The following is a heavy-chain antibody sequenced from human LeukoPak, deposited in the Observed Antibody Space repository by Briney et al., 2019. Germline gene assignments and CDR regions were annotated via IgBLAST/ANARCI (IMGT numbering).Heavy chain of an antibody. CDR1: GFTFSSYA. J-gene: IGHJ4*02. Sequence: GGSLRLSCAASGFTFSSYAMSWVRQAPGKGLEWVSAISGSGGSTYYADSVKGRFTISRDNSKNTLYLQMNSLRAEDTAVYYCASGRPKYSSGWYGLDYWGQGTLVTVSS. V-gene: IGHV3-23*01. CDR2: ISGSGGST. D-gene: IGHD6-19*01. CDR3: ASGRPKYSSGWYGLDY.